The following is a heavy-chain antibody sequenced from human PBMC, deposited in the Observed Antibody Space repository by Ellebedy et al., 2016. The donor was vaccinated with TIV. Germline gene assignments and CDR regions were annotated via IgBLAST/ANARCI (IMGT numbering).Heavy chain of an antibody. J-gene: IGHJ4*02. D-gene: IGHD6-6*01. CDR3: ARVHSSSSDFDY. CDR2: INPNSGGT. V-gene: IGHV1-2*02. Sequence: ASVKVSCXASGYTFTGYYMHWVRQAPGQGLEWVGWINPNSGGTNYAQKFQGRVTMTRDTSISTAYMELSRLRSDDTAVYYCARVHSSSSDFDYWGQGTLVTVSS. CDR1: GYTFTGYY.